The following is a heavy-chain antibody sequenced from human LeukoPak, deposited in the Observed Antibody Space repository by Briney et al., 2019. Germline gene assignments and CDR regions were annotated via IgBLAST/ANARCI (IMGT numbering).Heavy chain of an antibody. J-gene: IGHJ4*02. Sequence: SVRVSCKASGGTFSSYAISRVRQAPGQGLEWMGRIIPIFGTANYAQKFQGRVTITTDESTSTAYMELSSLRSEDTAVYYCARKDLGSMADDYWGQGTLVTVSS. CDR2: IIPIFGTA. CDR1: GGTFSSYA. D-gene: IGHD2/OR15-2a*01. CDR3: ARKDLGSMADDY. V-gene: IGHV1-69*05.